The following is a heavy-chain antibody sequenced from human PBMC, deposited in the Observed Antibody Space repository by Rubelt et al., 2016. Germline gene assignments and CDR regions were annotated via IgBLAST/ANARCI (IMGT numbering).Heavy chain of an antibody. CDR2: ISGSGGST. Sequence: VRQAPGKGLEWVSAISGSGGSTYYADSVKGRFTISRDNAKNSLYLQMNSLRAEDTAVYHCARAKNEAYCGGDCYSYYYYGMDVWGQGTTVTVSS. CDR3: ARAKNEAYCGGDCYSYYYYGMDV. V-gene: IGHV3-21*01. J-gene: IGHJ6*02. D-gene: IGHD2-21*02.